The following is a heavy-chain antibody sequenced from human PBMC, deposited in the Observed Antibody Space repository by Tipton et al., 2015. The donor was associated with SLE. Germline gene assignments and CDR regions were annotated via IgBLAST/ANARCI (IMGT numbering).Heavy chain of an antibody. CDR1: GFTFSSYW. CDR2: ISNGGIRT. D-gene: IGHD2-21*01. CDR3: ARDCGADCYSFDY. Sequence: SLRLSCAASGFTFSSYWMHWVRQSPGKGLVWVSRISNGGIRTSHADSVKGRFSISRDNAQNTLYLHMNSLRADDTGIYYCARDCGADCYSFDYWGQGTLVTVSS. V-gene: IGHV3-74*01. J-gene: IGHJ4*02.